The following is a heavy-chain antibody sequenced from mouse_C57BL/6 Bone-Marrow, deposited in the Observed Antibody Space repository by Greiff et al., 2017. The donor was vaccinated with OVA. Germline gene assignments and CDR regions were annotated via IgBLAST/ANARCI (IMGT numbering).Heavy chain of an antibody. CDR2: IDPSDSYT. J-gene: IGHJ3*01. V-gene: IGHV1-50*01. CDR1: GYTFTSYW. D-gene: IGHD2-2*01. CDR3: ARSGDGYGGS. Sequence: QVQLQQPGAELVKPGASVKLSCKASGYTFTSYWMQWVKQRPGQGLEWIGEIDPSDSYTNYNQKFKGKATLTADTSSSTAYMQLSSLTSEDSAVYYCARSGDGYGGSWGQGTLVTVSA.